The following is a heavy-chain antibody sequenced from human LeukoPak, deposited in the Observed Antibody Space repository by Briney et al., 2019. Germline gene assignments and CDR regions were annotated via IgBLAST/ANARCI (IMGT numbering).Heavy chain of an antibody. CDR1: GYSFPSYW. V-gene: IGHV5-10-1*01. J-gene: IGHJ4*02. D-gene: IGHD5-12*01. CDR3: ARNYSGYDYLDY. Sequence: GESLKISCKGSGYSFPSYWITWVRQMPGKGLEWMGRIDPSDSYTNYSPSFQGHVTISADKSISTAYLQWSGLKASDTAMYYCARNYSGYDYLDYWGQGTLVTVSS. CDR2: IDPSDSYT.